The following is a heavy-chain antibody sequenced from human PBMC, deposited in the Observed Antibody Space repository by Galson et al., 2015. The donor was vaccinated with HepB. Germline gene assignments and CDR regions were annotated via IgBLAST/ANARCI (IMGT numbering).Heavy chain of an antibody. V-gene: IGHV3-73*01. D-gene: IGHD2-21*02. CDR2: IRDKGRGCLT. J-gene: IGHJ4*01. CDR1: GFSFSESG. CDR3: TRLGESPGVTKSFDF. Sequence: SLRLSCAASGFSFSESGIHWVRQASGKGLEWIGRIRDKGRGCLTAYAASVQGRFIVSRDDSTNTAYLQMSGLRTEDTAVYYCTRLGESPGVTKSFDFWGQGTLVTVSS.